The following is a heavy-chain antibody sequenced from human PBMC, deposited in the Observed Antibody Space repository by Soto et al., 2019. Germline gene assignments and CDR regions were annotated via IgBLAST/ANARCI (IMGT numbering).Heavy chain of an antibody. CDR3: ARGEGVYDFSYHYSGMDV. CDR2: IWYDGSNK. J-gene: IGHJ6*02. V-gene: IGHV3-33*01. CDR1: GFTFSSYG. D-gene: IGHD3-3*01. Sequence: GGSLRLSCAASGFTFSSYGMHWVRQAPGKGLEWVAVIWYDGSNKYYADSVKGRFTISRDNSKNTLYLQMNSLRAEDTAVYYCARGEGVYDFSYHYSGMDVCGQGTTVTVSS.